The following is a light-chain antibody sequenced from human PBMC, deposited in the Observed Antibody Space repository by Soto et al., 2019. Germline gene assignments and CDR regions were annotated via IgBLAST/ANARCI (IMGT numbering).Light chain of an antibody. V-gene: IGKV1-9*01. CDR3: QQLNTYPIT. CDR2: AAS. Sequence: IQLTQSTSSLSASFGDRVTITCGASQGINTFLAWYQQKAGKAPKLLIYAASTLQSGVPSRFSGSLSGTDFTLTISSLQSEDFATYYCQQLNTYPITFGQGTRLEIK. CDR1: QGINTF. J-gene: IGKJ5*01.